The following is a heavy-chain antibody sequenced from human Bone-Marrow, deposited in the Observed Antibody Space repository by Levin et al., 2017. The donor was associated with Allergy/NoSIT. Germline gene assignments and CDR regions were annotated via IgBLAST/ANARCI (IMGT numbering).Heavy chain of an antibody. Sequence: GGSLRLSCLTSGFTFDDCAMHWVRQVPGKGLEWVSGISWNSGSIGYADSVKGRFTISRDNAKNSLYLQMNSLRPEDTALYYCAKDRSYDFWSGQGAFDNWGQGTVVTVSP. CDR3: AKDRSYDFWSGQGAFDN. J-gene: IGHJ3*02. CDR1: GFTFDDCA. CDR2: ISWNSGSI. V-gene: IGHV3-9*01. D-gene: IGHD3-3*01.